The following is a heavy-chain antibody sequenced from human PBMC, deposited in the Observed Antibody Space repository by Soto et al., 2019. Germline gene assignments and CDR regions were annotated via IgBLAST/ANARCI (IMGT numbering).Heavy chain of an antibody. CDR2: IGVSGGNT. D-gene: IGHD1-26*01. CDR3: ARCGTLWYRTNWLDP. CDR1: GVVFSSYA. Sequence: XGSLRLSCAASGVVFSSYAMSWVRQAPGKGLDWVSSIGVSGGNTYYADSVKGRFTISRDNSKNTLFLQMNNVRAEDTAVYFCARCGTLWYRTNWLDPWGLGTLVTVSS. V-gene: IGHV3-23*01. J-gene: IGHJ5*02.